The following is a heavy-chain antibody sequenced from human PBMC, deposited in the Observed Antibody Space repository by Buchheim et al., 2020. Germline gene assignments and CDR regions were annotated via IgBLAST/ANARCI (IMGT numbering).Heavy chain of an antibody. CDR1: GFTFSGSA. CDR3: TVYDSSSGY. CDR2: IRSKAHSYAT. J-gene: IGHJ4*02. V-gene: IGHV3-73*01. D-gene: IGHD3-22*01. Sequence: EVQLVESGGGLVQPGGSLKLSCAVSGFTFSGSAMHWVRQASGKGLEWVGRIRSKAHSYATAYAASGKGRFTLCRDDSKKTAYLQMNSLKTEDTAVYYCTVYDSSSGYWGQGTL.